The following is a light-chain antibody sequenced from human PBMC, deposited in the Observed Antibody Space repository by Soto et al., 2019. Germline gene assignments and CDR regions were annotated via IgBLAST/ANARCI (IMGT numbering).Light chain of an antibody. V-gene: IGLV2-14*01. CDR3: SSYTTSNTLYV. CDR2: DVS. Sequence: QSALTQPASVSGSPGQSITISCTGTSSDVGNYNYVSWYQQHPGKAPKLIIYDVSNRPSGVSNRFSSSKSGNTASLTISGLQAEDEADYYCSSYTTSNTLYVFGTGTKVTVL. CDR1: SSDVGNYNY. J-gene: IGLJ1*01.